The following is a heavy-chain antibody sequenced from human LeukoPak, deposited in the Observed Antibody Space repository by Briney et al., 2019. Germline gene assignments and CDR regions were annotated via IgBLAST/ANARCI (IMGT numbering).Heavy chain of an antibody. Sequence: GGSLRLSCAASGFTFSSYGMHWVRQAPGKGLEWVAFIRYDGSNKYYADSVKGRFTISRDNSKNMVYVEMNSLRTEDTALYYCARDGVGVDAFDIWGQGTMVTV. CDR3: ARDGVGVDAFDI. J-gene: IGHJ3*02. CDR1: GFTFSSYG. CDR2: IRYDGSNK. D-gene: IGHD3-10*01. V-gene: IGHV3-30*02.